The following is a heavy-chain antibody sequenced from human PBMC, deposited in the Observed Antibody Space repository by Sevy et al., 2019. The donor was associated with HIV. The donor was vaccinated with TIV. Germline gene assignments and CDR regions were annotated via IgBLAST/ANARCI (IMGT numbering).Heavy chain of an antibody. V-gene: IGHV3-73*01. D-gene: IGHD2-15*01. Sequence: GGSLRLSCAASGFTFSGSAMHWVRQASGKGLEWVGRIRSKANSYATAYAASVKGRFTISRDDSKNTAYLQMNSLKTEDTAVYYCTRVYCSGGSCYFDYWGQRTLVTVSS. CDR2: IRSKANSYAT. CDR1: GFTFSGSA. J-gene: IGHJ4*02. CDR3: TRVYCSGGSCYFDY.